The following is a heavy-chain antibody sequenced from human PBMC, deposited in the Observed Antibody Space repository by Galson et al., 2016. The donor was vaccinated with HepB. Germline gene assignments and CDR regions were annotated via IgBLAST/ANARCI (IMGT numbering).Heavy chain of an antibody. CDR2: ISHDSGSE. Sequence: SLRLSCAGSGFTFSTYAMSWVRQAPGKGLEWVSGISHDSGSEFYGDSVKGRFTIYRDNSKNTVYLELNSLTAEDTAIYYCVNRAEYSGRDNGFQYWGRGTLLTVSS. CDR1: GFTFSTYA. V-gene: IGHV3-23*01. CDR3: VNRAEYSGRDNGFQY. J-gene: IGHJ4*02. D-gene: IGHD5-12*01.